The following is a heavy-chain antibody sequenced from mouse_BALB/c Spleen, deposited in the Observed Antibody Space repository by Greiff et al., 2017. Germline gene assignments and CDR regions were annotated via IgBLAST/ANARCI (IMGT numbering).Heavy chain of an antibody. D-gene: IGHD2-2*01. Sequence: QVQLQQPGAELVMPGASVKMSCKASGYTFTDYWMHWVKQRPGQGLEWIGAIDTSDSYTSYNQKFKGKATLTVDESSSTAYMQLSSLTSEDSAVYYCTRNGYDRVAYWGQGTLVTVSA. CDR3: TRNGYDRVAY. CDR1: GYTFTDYW. J-gene: IGHJ3*01. V-gene: IGHV1-69*01. CDR2: IDTSDSYT.